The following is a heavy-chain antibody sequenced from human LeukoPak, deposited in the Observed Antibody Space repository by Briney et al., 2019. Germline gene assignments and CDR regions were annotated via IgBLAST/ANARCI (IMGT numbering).Heavy chain of an antibody. D-gene: IGHD3-10*01. CDR3: ARDPQPGYYGSGSWGDYFDN. V-gene: IGHV3-74*01. CDR2: INTDGSRT. J-gene: IGHJ4*02. CDR1: GFIFNNYW. Sequence: GGSLRLSCAASGFIFNNYWMHWVRQGPGKGLVWVSRINTDGSRTSYADSVKGRFTISRDNAKNTLYLQMNSLRAEDTAVYFCARDPQPGYYGSGSWGDYFDNWGQGTLVTVSS.